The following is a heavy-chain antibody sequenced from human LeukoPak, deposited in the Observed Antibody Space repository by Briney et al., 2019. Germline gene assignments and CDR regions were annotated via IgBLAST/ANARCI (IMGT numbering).Heavy chain of an antibody. Sequence: SETLSLTCAVYGGSFSGYYWSWIRQPPGKGLEWIGEINHSGSTNYNPSLKSPVTISVDTSKNQFSLKLNSVTAADTAVYYCARDNAELAKDPFDYWGQGTLVTVSS. CDR1: GGSFSGYY. J-gene: IGHJ4*02. D-gene: IGHD1-14*01. V-gene: IGHV4-34*01. CDR2: INHSGST. CDR3: ARDNAELAKDPFDY.